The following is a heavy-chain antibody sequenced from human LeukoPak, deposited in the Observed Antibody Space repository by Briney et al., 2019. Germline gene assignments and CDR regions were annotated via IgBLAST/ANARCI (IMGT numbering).Heavy chain of an antibody. D-gene: IGHD6-19*01. CDR2: INSDGSST. Sequence: PGGSLRLSCAASGSTFSGYWMHWVRQAPGKGLVWVSRINSDGSSTSYADSVKGRFTISRDNAKNTLYLQMNSLRAEDTAVYYCASARSSVAGHGNGYWGQGTLLTVSS. J-gene: IGHJ4*02. CDR1: GSTFSGYW. V-gene: IGHV3-74*01. CDR3: ASARSSVAGHGNGY.